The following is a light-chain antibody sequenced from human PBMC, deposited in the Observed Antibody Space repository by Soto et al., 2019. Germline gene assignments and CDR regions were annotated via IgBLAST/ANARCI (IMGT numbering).Light chain of an antibody. CDR2: EVN. CDR1: SSDVGGYNY. J-gene: IGLJ1*01. Sequence: QSALTQPPSASGSTGRSVTISCTGASSDVGGYNYVSWYQQQPGKVPKLMIYEVNKRPSGVPDRFSGSKSGNTASLTVSGLQAEDQADYYCTSYAGGNNIFGTGTKLTV. CDR3: TSYAGGNNI. V-gene: IGLV2-8*01.